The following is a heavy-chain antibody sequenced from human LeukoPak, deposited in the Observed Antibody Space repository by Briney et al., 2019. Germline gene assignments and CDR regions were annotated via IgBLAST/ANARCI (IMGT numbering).Heavy chain of an antibody. CDR2: ISSSGSTI. J-gene: IGHJ4*02. V-gene: IGHV3-11*01. D-gene: IGHD3-22*01. CDR1: GFTLSDYY. CDR3: ARDLLDYYDSTGY. Sequence: GGSLRLSCAASGFTLSDYYMSWIRQAPGKGLEWVSYISSSGSTIYYADSVKGRFTISRDNAKNSLYLRMNSLRAEDTAVYYCARDLLDYYDSTGYWGQGTLVTVSS.